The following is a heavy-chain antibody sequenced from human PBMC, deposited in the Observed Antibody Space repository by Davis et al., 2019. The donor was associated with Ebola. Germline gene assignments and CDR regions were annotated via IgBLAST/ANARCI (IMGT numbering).Heavy chain of an antibody. D-gene: IGHD2-21*01. Sequence: SETLSLTCTVSGGSVSSTTYYWGWIRQPPGKGLAWLGSIYSSGITYDNTSLKSRVTVSLDKSKNQFSLKLSSVTAAATAVYYCARIHAYCGGECYPFDYWGQGTLVTVSS. J-gene: IGHJ4*02. CDR2: IYSSGIT. CDR3: ARIHAYCGGECYPFDY. V-gene: IGHV4-39*07. CDR1: GGSVSSTTYY.